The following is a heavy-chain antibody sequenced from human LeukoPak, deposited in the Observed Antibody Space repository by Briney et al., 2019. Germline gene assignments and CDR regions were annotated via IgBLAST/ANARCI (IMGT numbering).Heavy chain of an antibody. J-gene: IGHJ4*02. V-gene: IGHV3-9*03. D-gene: IGHD3-10*01. CDR1: GFNFDDHA. CDR2: ISWSSGNI. Sequence: GKSLRLSCAASGFNFDDHAMHWVRQAPGKGLEWVSGISWSSGNIGYADSVKGRLTISRDNAKNSLYLQMNSLRAEDMALYYCAKGSYFGSPFGYWGQGTLVTVSS. CDR3: AKGSYFGSPFGY.